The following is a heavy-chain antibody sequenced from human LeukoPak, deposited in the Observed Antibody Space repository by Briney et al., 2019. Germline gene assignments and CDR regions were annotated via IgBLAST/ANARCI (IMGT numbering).Heavy chain of an antibody. V-gene: IGHV1-2*02. CDR2: INPNSGDT. CDR1: GYTLTDHH. D-gene: IGHD5-24*01. CDR3: TRDSRRDGRSDAFDI. Sequence: ASVKVSCKTSGYTLTDHHIHWLRQAPGQGPEWMGWINPNSGDTKYEQKFQDRVTMTRDRSINTAYMELTSLTSDDTAIYYCTRDSRRDGRSDAFDIWGQGTMVTVSS. J-gene: IGHJ3*02.